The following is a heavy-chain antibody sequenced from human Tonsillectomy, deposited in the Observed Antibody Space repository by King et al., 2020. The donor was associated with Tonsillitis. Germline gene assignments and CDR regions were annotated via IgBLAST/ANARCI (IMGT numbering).Heavy chain of an antibody. V-gene: IGHV1-46*01. CDR2: INPSGGTT. J-gene: IGHJ5*02. Sequence: VQLVESGAEVKKPGASVKVSCKASGYTFTSYYMHWVRQAPGQGLEWMGMINPSGGTTSYAQKFQGRVTMTRDTSTNTVYMELSSLRSEDTAVYYCARDCPCSSASCYGGSWFDPWGQGTLVTVCS. CDR3: ARDCPCSSASCYGGSWFDP. D-gene: IGHD2-2*01. CDR1: GYTFTSYY.